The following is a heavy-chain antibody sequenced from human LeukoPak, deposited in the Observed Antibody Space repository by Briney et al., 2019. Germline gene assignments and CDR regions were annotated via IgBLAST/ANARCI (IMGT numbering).Heavy chain of an antibody. V-gene: IGHV3-21*01. CDR3: ARDGITMRILEY. Sequence: GGSLRLSCTASGFTFGDYAMSWFRQAPGKGLEWVSSITSSSIYKYYADSMKGRFTISRDNAKNSLYLQMDSLRAEDTAVYYCARDGITMRILEYWGQGNLVTVSS. CDR2: ITSSSIYK. D-gene: IGHD3-10*01. J-gene: IGHJ4*02. CDR1: GFTFGDYA.